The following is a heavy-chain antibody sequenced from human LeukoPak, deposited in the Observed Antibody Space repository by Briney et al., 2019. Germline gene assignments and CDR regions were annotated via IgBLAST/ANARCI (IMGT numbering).Heavy chain of an antibody. D-gene: IGHD5-24*01. CDR1: GGSISSNF. Sequence: SETLSLTCTVSGGSISSNFWSWIRQPPGKGLEYIGYIYNSGTTNYNPSLKSRVTISVDTSKNQFSLKLSSVTAADTAIYYCAKSFSETERATITAYWGQGTLVTVSS. CDR2: IYNSGTT. J-gene: IGHJ4*02. CDR3: AKSFSETERATITAY. V-gene: IGHV4-59*01.